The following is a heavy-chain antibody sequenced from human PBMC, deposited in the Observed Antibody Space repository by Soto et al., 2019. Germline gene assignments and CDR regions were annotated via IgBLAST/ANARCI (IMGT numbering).Heavy chain of an antibody. CDR1: GFTFSSYA. CDR3: AKSKVGYSSSYNWFDP. V-gene: IGHV3-23*01. CDR2: ISGSGGST. Sequence: GGSLRLSCAASGFTFSSYAMSWVRQAPGKGLEWVSAISGSGGSTYYADSVKGRFTISRDNSKSTLYLQMNSLRAEDTAVYYCAKSKVGYSSSYNWFDPWGQGTLVTVSS. J-gene: IGHJ5*02. D-gene: IGHD6-6*01.